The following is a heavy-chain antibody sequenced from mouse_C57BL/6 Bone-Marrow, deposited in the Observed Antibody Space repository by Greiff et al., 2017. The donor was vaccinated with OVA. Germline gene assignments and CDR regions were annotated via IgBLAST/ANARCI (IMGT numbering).Heavy chain of an antibody. CDR3: ARDPYYSNLFDY. CDR2: ISDGGSYT. V-gene: IGHV5-4*01. Sequence: EVKLMESGGGLVKPGGSLKLSCAASGFTFSSYAMSWVRQTPEKRLEWVATISDGGSYTYYPDNVKGRFTISRDNAKNNLYLQMSHLKSEDTAMYYCARDPYYSNLFDYWGQGTTLTVSS. CDR1: GFTFSSYA. J-gene: IGHJ2*01. D-gene: IGHD2-5*01.